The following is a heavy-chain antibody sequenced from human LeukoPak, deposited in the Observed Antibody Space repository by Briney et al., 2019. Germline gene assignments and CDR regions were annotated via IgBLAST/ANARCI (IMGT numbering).Heavy chain of an antibody. J-gene: IGHJ4*02. CDR1: GGSISSYY. CDR3: ARSELLWFGGVNSGFDY. CDR2: IYYSRST. Sequence: SETLSLTCTVSGGSISSYYWSWIRQPPGKGLEWIGYIYYSRSTNSIPSLKSRVTISVDTSKNQFSLKLSSVTAADTAVYYCARSELLWFGGVNSGFDYWGQGTLVTVSS. V-gene: IGHV4-59*01. D-gene: IGHD3-10*01.